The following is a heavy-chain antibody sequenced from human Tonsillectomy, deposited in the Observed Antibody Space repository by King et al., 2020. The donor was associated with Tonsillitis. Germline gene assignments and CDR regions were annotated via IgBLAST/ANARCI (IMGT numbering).Heavy chain of an antibody. J-gene: IGHJ3*02. CDR2: IYSSGRP. V-gene: IGHV4-61*02. D-gene: IGHD1-26*01. CDR1: GGSISSGSYY. CDR3: AREISGSPTYGSAFDI. Sequence: VQLQESGPGLVKPSQTLSLTCTVSGGSISSGSYYWRWIRQPAGKGLEWLGRIYSSGRPNYNPSLESRVTMSVDTSKNQLSLKLSSVTAADTAVYYCAREISGSPTYGSAFDIWGQGTMVSVSS.